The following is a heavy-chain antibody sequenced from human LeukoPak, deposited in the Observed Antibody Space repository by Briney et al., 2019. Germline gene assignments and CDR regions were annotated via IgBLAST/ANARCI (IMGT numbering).Heavy chain of an antibody. CDR1: GGSINDYY. Sequence: SETLSLTCTVSGGSINDYYWSWIRQPAGKGLEWIGRLSTTGSTNYNPSLKSRVTMSVDTSKSQFSLKLTSVTAADTAVYYCARDRDYSSGYYWLYLDYWGQGTLVTASS. V-gene: IGHV4-4*07. J-gene: IGHJ4*02. CDR2: LSTTGST. CDR3: ARDRDYSSGYYWLYLDY. D-gene: IGHD6-19*01.